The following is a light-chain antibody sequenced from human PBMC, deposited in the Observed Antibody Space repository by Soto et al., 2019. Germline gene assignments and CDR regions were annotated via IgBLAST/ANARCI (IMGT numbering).Light chain of an antibody. CDR2: DSD. Sequence: QSLLTQPPSVSAAPGQRVTISCSGSTSNIGSNYVSWYQQVPRAAPKLLIYDSDQRPSGIPDRFSGSKSGTSATLAITGLQTGDEADYFCGTWDSDLDSVLFGGGTKVTVL. CDR3: GTWDSDLDSVL. V-gene: IGLV1-51*01. CDR1: TSNIGSNY. J-gene: IGLJ2*01.